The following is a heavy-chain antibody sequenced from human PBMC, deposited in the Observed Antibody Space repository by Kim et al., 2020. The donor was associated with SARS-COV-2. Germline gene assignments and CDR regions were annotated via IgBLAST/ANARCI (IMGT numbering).Heavy chain of an antibody. CDR2: ITGDSGHT. Sequence: ASVKVSCRASGYTFTDHTIHWVRQAPGQRLEWMGWITGDSGHTEFSQKFQGRVTLTRDTSASTAYMELTSLRSEDTAVYYCARGFIPTNFLGGYWGQGPQVTVSS. V-gene: IGHV1-3*01. CDR1: GYTFTDHT. D-gene: IGHD2-21*01. CDR3: ARGFIPTNFLGGY. J-gene: IGHJ1*01.